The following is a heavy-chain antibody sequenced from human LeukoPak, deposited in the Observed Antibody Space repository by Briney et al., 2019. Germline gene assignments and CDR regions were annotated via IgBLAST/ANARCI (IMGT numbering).Heavy chain of an antibody. CDR2: IKSDGST. CDR1: GFTFSSYW. D-gene: IGHD3-22*01. J-gene: IGHJ1*01. Sequence: GGSLRLSCAASGFTFSSYWMHWVRQAPGKGLVWVSRIKSDGSTRYADSVKGRFTISRDNAKNTASLQMNSLRAEDTGVYYCARAPSEIGGYYPEYFRHWGQGTLVTVSP. CDR3: ARAPSEIGGYYPEYFRH. V-gene: IGHV3-74*01.